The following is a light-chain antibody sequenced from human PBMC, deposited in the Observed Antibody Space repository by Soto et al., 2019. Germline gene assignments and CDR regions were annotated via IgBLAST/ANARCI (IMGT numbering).Light chain of an antibody. CDR1: QSISTW. CDR3: QQYNSFRT. Sequence: DFRLPKPPSTLFASVGARVPIISRASQSISTWLAWYQQKPGKAPNLLIYKASTLKSGVPSRFSGSGSGTEFTLTISSLQPDDFATYYCQQYNSFRTFGQGTKVEIK. V-gene: IGKV1-5*03. CDR2: KAS. J-gene: IGKJ1*01.